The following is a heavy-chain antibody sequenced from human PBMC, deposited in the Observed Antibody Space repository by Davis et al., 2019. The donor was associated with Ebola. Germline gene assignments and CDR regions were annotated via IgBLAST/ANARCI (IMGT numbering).Heavy chain of an antibody. CDR3: ARDPDLVVSDQ. D-gene: IGHD2-15*01. CDR2: ISGSGGTT. Sequence: GESLKISCADSVITFSSYAMTWVRQAPGKGLEWVSAISGSGGTTYYAGSVKGRFTVSRDNSKKTMYLQMNSLRAEDTAVYYCARDPDLVVSDQWGQGTLVVVSS. V-gene: IGHV3-23*01. CDR1: VITFSSYA. J-gene: IGHJ4*02.